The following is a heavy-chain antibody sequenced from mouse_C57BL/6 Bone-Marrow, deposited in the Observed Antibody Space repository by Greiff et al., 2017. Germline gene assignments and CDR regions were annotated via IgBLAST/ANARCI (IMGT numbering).Heavy chain of an antibody. CDR2: IDPSDSYT. CDR1: GYTFTSYW. V-gene: IGHV1-59*01. J-gene: IGHJ3*01. D-gene: IGHD1-1*01. CDR3: ARSRGSGSPWFAY. Sequence: QVQLQQPGAELVRPGTSVKLSCKASGYTFTSYWMHWVKQRPGQGLEWIGVIDPSDSYTNYNQKFKGKATLTVDTSSSTAYMQLSSLTSEDSAVYYCARSRGSGSPWFAYWGRGTLVTVSA.